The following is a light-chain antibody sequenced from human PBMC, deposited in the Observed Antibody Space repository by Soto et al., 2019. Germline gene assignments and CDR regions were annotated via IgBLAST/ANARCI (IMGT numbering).Light chain of an antibody. J-gene: IGKJ5*01. Sequence: EIVLTQSPGTLSLSPGERATLSCRASQSVSSSYLAWYQQKPGQAPRVLIYGASSRATGIPDRFSGSGSGTAFTLTMSRLEPEDFAVYYCHQYGSSPITCGPGTLLESK. CDR2: GAS. V-gene: IGKV3-20*01. CDR1: QSVSSSY. CDR3: HQYGSSPIT.